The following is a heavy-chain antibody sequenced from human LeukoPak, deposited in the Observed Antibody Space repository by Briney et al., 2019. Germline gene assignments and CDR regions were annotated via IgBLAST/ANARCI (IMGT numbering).Heavy chain of an antibody. V-gene: IGHV1-2*02. CDR3: ARGPRGDYYGSGAFDY. D-gene: IGHD3-10*01. CDR2: INPNSGGT. CDR1: GYTFTGYY. Sequence: GASVKVSCKASGYTFTGYYMHWVRQAPGQGLEWMGWINPNSGGTNYAQKFQGRVTMTTDTSTSTAYMELRSLRSDDTAVYYCARGPRGDYYGSGAFDYWGQGTLVTVSS. J-gene: IGHJ4*02.